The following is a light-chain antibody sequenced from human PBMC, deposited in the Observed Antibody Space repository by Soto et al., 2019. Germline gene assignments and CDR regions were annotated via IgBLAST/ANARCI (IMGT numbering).Light chain of an antibody. CDR2: GAA. V-gene: IGKV3-20*01. J-gene: IGKJ3*01. CDR1: QSVNSNY. Sequence: EIVLTQSPGTLSLSPGERVTLSCRASQSVNSNYLAWYQQKPGQAPRLLIDGAASRATGIPDRFSGSGSGTDFTLTISRLEPEDFAVYYCQQYGSSPSFGPGTKVDIK. CDR3: QQYGSSPS.